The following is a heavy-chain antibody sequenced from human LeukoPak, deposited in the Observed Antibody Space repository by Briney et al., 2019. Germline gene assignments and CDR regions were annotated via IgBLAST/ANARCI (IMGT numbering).Heavy chain of an antibody. V-gene: IGHV1-2*02. J-gene: IGHJ4*02. Sequence: AASVTVSCKASGYTFTGYYMHWVRQAPGQGLEWMGWINPNSGGTNYAQKFQGRVTMTRDTSISTAYMELSRLRSDDTAVYYCASLYGDVAGTGYWGQGTLVTVSS. CDR2: INPNSGGT. D-gene: IGHD6-19*01. CDR1: GYTFTGYY. CDR3: ASLYGDVAGTGY.